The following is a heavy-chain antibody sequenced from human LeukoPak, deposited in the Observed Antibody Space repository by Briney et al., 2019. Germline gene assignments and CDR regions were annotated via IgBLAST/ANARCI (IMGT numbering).Heavy chain of an antibody. V-gene: IGHV3-48*02. Sequence: GGSLRLSCAASGFTFSSHSMNWVRQAPGKGREWVSYISKTSNTRDYADSVKGRFPISRDNAKNSLYLQMNSLRDEDTAVYYCARDRGYSNYYDYWGQGTLVTVSS. CDR3: ARDRGYSNYYDY. CDR1: GFTFSSHS. J-gene: IGHJ4*02. D-gene: IGHD4-11*01. CDR2: ISKTSNTR.